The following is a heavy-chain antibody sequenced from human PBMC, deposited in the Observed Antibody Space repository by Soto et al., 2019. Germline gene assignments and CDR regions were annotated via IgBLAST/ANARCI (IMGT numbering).Heavy chain of an antibody. V-gene: IGHV3-23*01. CDR1: GFTVSSYA. J-gene: IGHJ4*02. CDR2: ISAST. Sequence: GGSLRLSCAASGFTVSSYALNWVRQAPGKGLEWVSGISASTYYADSVKGRFTISRGTSKNTLYLQMNSLRAEDTAIYFCAIRMYSTRWYYLDYWGQGTLVTV. D-gene: IGHD6-13*01. CDR3: AIRMYSTRWYYLDY.